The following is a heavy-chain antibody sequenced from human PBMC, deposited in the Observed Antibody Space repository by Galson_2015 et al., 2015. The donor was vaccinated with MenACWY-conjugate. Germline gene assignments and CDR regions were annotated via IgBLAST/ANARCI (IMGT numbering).Heavy chain of an antibody. CDR2: VNENGGA. CDR3: ARASGYDYLWGDYRFRALDV. V-gene: IGHV4-34*01. D-gene: IGHD3-16*02. CDR1: GGSFSDYF. J-gene: IGHJ3*01. Sequence: ETLSLTCVVSGGSFSDYFWTWIRQPPGKGLEWIGEVNENGGATYSPSLKRRVSISLDTSKSHGSLRLTSVTAADTAVYYCARASGYDYLWGDYRFRALDVWGQGTMAIVSS.